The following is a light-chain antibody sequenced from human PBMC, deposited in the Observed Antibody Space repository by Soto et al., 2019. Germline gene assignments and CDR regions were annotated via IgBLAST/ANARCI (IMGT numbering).Light chain of an antibody. CDR2: AAS. J-gene: IGKJ1*01. CDR1: ESVSNN. Sequence: EIVMTQSPATLSVSPGERATVSCRASESVSNNLAWYQQKPGQSPSLLIYAASTRATGIPARFSGSGSGAEFTLTISNLQSEDFAIYYCQQYNNWPPGTFGQGTKVEVK. V-gene: IGKV3-15*01. CDR3: QQYNNWPPGT.